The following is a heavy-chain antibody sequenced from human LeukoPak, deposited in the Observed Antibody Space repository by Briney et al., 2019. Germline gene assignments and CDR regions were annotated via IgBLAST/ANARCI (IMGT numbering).Heavy chain of an antibody. Sequence: GGSLRLSCAASGFTFSDYDMSWIRQAPGKGLEWVSYISRSGTTTYYADSVKGRFTISRDNAKNSLYLQMDSLRAEDTAVYYCAKEEGSSTSYWGQGTLVTVSS. CDR1: GFTFSDYD. V-gene: IGHV3-11*01. CDR3: AKEEGSSTSY. CDR2: ISRSGTTT. J-gene: IGHJ4*02. D-gene: IGHD2-2*01.